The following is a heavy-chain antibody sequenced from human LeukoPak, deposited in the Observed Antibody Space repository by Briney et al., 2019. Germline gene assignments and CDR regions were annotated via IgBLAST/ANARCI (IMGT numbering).Heavy chain of an antibody. V-gene: IGHV1-18*01. CDR2: ISAYDGYT. D-gene: IGHD6-13*01. CDR3: ARKIAAAGPFGY. Sequence: ASVKVSCKASGYIFTKYGFTGVRQAPGQGLEWMGWISAYDGYTNHAQKFQGRVTMTTDSSTTTAYMELRSLRSDDTAVYYCARKIAAAGPFGYWGQGTLVTVSS. J-gene: IGHJ4*02. CDR1: GYIFTKYG.